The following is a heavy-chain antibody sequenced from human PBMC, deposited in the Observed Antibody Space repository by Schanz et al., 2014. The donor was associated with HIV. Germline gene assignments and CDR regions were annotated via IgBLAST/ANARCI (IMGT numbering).Heavy chain of an antibody. V-gene: IGHV3-33*08. D-gene: IGHD3-10*01. CDR3: ARGSGPYYYYYGMDV. CDR1: GFIFSTYS. Sequence: VQLLESGGGLVRPGGSLRLSCAASGFIFSTYSMHWVRQAPGKGLEWVAVIWYDGSNKYYADSVKGRFTISRDNSKNTLYLQMNSLRADDTAVYYCARGSGPYYYYYGMDVWCQGTTVTVSS. J-gene: IGHJ6*02. CDR2: IWYDGSNK.